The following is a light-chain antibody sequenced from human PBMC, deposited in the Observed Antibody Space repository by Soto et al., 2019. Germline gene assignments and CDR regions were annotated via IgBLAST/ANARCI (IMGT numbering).Light chain of an antibody. CDR2: AAS. Sequence: DLQMTQSPSSLSASVGDRVTITCRASPSISSYLNWYQQKPGKAPKLLIYAASSLQSGVPSRFSGSGSGTDFTLTISSLQPEDFATYYCQQSYSTPPTFGQGTKLEIK. J-gene: IGKJ2*01. CDR3: QQSYSTPPT. CDR1: PSISSY. V-gene: IGKV1-39*01.